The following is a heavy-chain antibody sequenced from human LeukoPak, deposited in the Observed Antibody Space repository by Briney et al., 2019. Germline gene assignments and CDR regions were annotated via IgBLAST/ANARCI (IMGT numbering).Heavy chain of an antibody. D-gene: IGHD2-2*01. V-gene: IGHV3-53*01. J-gene: IGHJ4*02. CDR3: AREYCSSTSCSFDY. CDR2: IYSGGST. Sequence: PGGSLGLSCAASGFTVSSNYMSWVRQAPGKGLEWVSVIYSGGSTYYADSVKGRFTISRDNSKNTLYLQMNSLRAEDTAVYYCAREYCSSTSCSFDYWGQGTLVTVSS. CDR1: GFTVSSNY.